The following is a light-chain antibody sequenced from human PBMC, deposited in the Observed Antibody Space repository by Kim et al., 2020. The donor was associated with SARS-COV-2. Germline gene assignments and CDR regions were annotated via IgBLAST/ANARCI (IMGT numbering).Light chain of an antibody. CDR2: QDN. CDR1: KLGDTY. Sequence: VSPGQTTNITCSGDKLGDTYISWYQQRPGQSPVLIIHQDNKRPSGIPARVSGSNPGNTATLTISGAQATDEADYYCLTWDRGTAVFGGGTQLTVL. CDR3: LTWDRGTAV. J-gene: IGLJ3*02. V-gene: IGLV3-1*01.